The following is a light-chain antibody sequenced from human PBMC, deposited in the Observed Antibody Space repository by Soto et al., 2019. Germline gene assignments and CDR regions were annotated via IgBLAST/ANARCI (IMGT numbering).Light chain of an antibody. J-gene: IGKJ5*01. CDR3: QQLNSSPFT. Sequence: IQLTQSPSSLSASVGDRVTITCRASQGIDNYLAWYQQKPGTAPKLLIYAASTLQSGVPSRFSGSGSGTELTLTISSLQPEDFATYFCQQLNSSPFTFGQGTRLEI. V-gene: IGKV1-9*01. CDR2: AAS. CDR1: QGIDNY.